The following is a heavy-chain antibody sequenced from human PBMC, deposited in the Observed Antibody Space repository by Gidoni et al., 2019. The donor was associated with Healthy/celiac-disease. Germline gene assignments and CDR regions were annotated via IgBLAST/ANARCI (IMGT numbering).Heavy chain of an antibody. D-gene: IGHD2-2*02. CDR1: GYTITSYA. V-gene: IGHV1-8*01. Sequence: QVPLVQSGAEVKKPGASVKVSCKASGYTITSYAINGVRQATGHGLECMGWMNTNSGNTGYAQKFQGRVTMTRTTSISTAYMELSRLRSEDTAVYYCARGRYCSSTSCYMLGFDPWGQGTLVTVSS. CDR3: ARGRYCSSTSCYMLGFDP. CDR2: MNTNSGNT. J-gene: IGHJ5*02.